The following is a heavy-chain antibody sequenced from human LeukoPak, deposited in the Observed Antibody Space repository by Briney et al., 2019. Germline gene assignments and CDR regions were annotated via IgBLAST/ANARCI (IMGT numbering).Heavy chain of an antibody. J-gene: IGHJ4*02. CDR3: ARDTVSGSHDFDY. CDR1: GFSFSTFA. CDR2: ISYDGGNK. V-gene: IGHV3-30-3*01. D-gene: IGHD3-10*01. Sequence: GRSLRLSCAASGFSFSTFAMHWVRQAPGKGLEWVAVISYDGGNKYYADSVKSRFSMSRDNAKNTVYLQMNSLRGEDTAVYYCARDTVSGSHDFDYWGQGTLVTVFS.